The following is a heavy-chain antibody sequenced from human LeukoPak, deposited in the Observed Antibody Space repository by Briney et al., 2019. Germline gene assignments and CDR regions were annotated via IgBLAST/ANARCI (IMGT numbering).Heavy chain of an antibody. J-gene: IGHJ4*02. CDR1: GFTVSSNY. Sequence: PGGSLRLSCAASGFTVSSNYMSWVRQAPGKGLESVSDIRSTGGTTAYADSVKGRFTISRDNSRNTLYLQMNSLRAEDTAVYYCAREFGHCYGDNCFYFFDTWGQGFRVTVSS. D-gene: IGHD4-23*01. V-gene: IGHV3-53*01. CDR3: AREFGHCYGDNCFYFFDT. CDR2: IRSTGGTT.